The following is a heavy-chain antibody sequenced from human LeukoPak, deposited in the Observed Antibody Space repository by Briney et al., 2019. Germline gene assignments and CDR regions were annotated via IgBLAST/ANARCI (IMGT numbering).Heavy chain of an antibody. CDR2: ISGNGGST. CDR3: AKDRGRYFDWLYDF. CDR1: GFTFSSYA. J-gene: IGHJ4*02. V-gene: IGHV3-23*01. Sequence: GGSLRLSCAASGFTFSSYAMTWVRQAPGKGLEWVSGISGNGGSTYYADSVKGRFTFSRDNSKNTLYLLMNSLRAEDTAAYYCAKDRGRYFDWLYDFWGQGTLVTVSS. D-gene: IGHD3-9*01.